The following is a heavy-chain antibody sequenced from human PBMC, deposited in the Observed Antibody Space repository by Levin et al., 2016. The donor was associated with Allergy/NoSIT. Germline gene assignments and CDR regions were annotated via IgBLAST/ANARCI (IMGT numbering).Heavy chain of an antibody. J-gene: IGHJ6*02. V-gene: IGHV7-4-1*02. CDR1: GYTFTSYA. Sequence: ASVKVSCKASGYTFTSYAMNWVRQAPGQGLEWMGWINTNTGNPTYAQGFTGRFVFSLDTSVSTAYLQISSLKAEDTAVYYCARAHQGYSSGWYVHFVGATTSYYYGMDVWGQGTTVTVSS. CDR3: ARAHQGYSSGWYVHFVGATTSYYYGMDV. CDR2: INTNTGNP. D-gene: IGHD6-19*01.